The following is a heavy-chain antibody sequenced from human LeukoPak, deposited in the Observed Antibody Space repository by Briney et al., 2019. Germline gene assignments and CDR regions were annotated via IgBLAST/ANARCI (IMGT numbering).Heavy chain of an antibody. CDR2: IKEDGTAK. V-gene: IGHV3-7*01. Sequence: GGSLRLSCAASGFTFSSSWMAWVRQAPGKGLEWVGNIKEDGTAKNYVVSVRGRFTISRDNAKNSLYLQMNSLRAEDTAVYYCARAGKTYYYDSSGYYRFDYWGQGTLVTVSS. CDR1: GFTFSSSW. D-gene: IGHD3-22*01. CDR3: ARAGKTYYYDSSGYYRFDY. J-gene: IGHJ4*02.